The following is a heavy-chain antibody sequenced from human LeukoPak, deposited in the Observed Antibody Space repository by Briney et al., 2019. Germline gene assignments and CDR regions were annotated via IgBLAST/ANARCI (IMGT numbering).Heavy chain of an antibody. CDR2: IYYSGST. V-gene: IGHV4-31*03. D-gene: IGHD2-15*01. CDR1: GGSISSGGYY. CDR3: ARGMVVVAATRYYYYGMDV. J-gene: IGHJ6*02. Sequence: SQTLSLTCTVSGGSISSGGYYWSWIRQHPGKGLEWIGYIYYSGSTYYNPSLKSRVTISVDTSKNQFSLKLSSVTAADTAVYYCARGMVVVAATRYYYYGMDVWGQGTTVTVSS.